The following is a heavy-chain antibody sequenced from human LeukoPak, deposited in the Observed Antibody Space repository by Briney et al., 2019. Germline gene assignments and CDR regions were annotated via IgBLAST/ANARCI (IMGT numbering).Heavy chain of an antibody. J-gene: IGHJ4*02. CDR2: MNPNSGNT. V-gene: IGHV1-8*01. CDR3: ARESSGWYAFDY. CDR1: GYTFTSYD. Sequence: ASVKVSCKASGYTFTSYDINWVRQATGQGLEWMGWMNPNSGNTGYAQQFQGRVTMTRNTSISTAYMELSSLRSEDTAVYYCARESSGWYAFDYWGQGTLVTVSS. D-gene: IGHD6-19*01.